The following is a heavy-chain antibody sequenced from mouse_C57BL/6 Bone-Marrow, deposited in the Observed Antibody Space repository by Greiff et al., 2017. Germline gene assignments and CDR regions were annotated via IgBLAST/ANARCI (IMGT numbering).Heavy chain of an antibody. J-gene: IGHJ2*01. CDR1: GYTFTSYD. CDR2: IYPRDGST. CDR3: AREGTPGTFDY. D-gene: IGHD2-14*01. Sequence: VKVVESGPELVKPGASVKLSCKASGYTFTSYDINWVKQRPGPGLEWIGWIYPRDGSTKYNEKFKGKATLTVDTSSSTAYMELHSLTSEDSAVYFCAREGTPGTFDYWGQGTTRTVSS. V-gene: IGHV1-85*01.